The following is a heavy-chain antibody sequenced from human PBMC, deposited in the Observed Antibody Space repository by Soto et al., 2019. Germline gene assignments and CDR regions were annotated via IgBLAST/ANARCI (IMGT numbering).Heavy chain of an antibody. V-gene: IGHV3-9*01. J-gene: IGHJ4*02. D-gene: IGHD5-12*01. CDR2: ISWNSGSI. CDR1: GFTFDDYA. Sequence: GGSLRLSCAASGFTFDDYAMHWVRQAPGKGLEWVSGISWNSGSIGYADSVKGRFTISRDNAKNSLYLQMNSLRAEDTALYYCAKDISGYPGQPCNWGQGTLVTVSS. CDR3: AKDISGYPGQPCN.